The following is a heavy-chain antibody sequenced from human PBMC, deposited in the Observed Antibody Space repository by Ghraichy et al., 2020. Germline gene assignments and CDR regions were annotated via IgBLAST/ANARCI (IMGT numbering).Heavy chain of an antibody. D-gene: IGHD2-15*01. CDR1: GFTFSSYE. J-gene: IGHJ6*02. Sequence: GGSLRLSCAASGFTFSSYEMNWVRQAPGKGLEWVSYISSSGSTIYYADSVKGRFTISRDNAKNSLYLQMNSLRAEDTAVYYCARVHCSGGSCYLYYYYYGMDVWGQGTTVTVSS. CDR2: ISSSGSTI. CDR3: ARVHCSGGSCYLYYYYYGMDV. V-gene: IGHV3-48*03.